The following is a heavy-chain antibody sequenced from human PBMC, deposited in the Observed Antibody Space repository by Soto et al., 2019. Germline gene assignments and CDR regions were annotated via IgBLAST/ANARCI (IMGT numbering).Heavy chain of an antibody. CDR1: GYTFTSYA. Sequence: GASVKVSCKASGYTFTSYAMHWVRQAPGQRLEWMGWINAGNGNTKYSQKFQGRVTITRDTSASTAYMELSSLRSEDTAVYYCARDRGYSSSWSNWFDPWGQGTLVTVSS. V-gene: IGHV1-3*01. J-gene: IGHJ5*02. CDR2: INAGNGNT. CDR3: ARDRGYSSSWSNWFDP. D-gene: IGHD6-13*01.